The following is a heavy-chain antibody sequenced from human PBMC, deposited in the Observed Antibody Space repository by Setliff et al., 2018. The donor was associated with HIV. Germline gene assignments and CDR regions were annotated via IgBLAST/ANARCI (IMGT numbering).Heavy chain of an antibody. D-gene: IGHD2-21*02. CDR1: GGSISSYF. CDR3: ARSDSYCAGDCYGVDGVDAFDI. Sequence: SQTLSLTCTVSGGSISSYFWSWIRQPPGKGLEWIGYMSYSGSTYYNPSLKSGIIMSVDTSKNQFSLKLSSVTAADTALYYCARSDSYCAGDCYGVDGVDAFDIWGQGTMVTVSS. V-gene: IGHV4-59*01. CDR2: MSYSGST. J-gene: IGHJ3*02.